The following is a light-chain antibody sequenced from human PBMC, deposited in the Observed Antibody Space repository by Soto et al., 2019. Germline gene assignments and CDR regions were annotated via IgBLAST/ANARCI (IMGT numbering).Light chain of an antibody. V-gene: IGKV3-20*01. CDR1: QSVSSSY. Sequence: EIVLTQSPGTLSLSPGETATLSCRASQSVSSSYLAWYQQKPGQAPRLLIYGASSRATGIPDRFSGSGSGTDFALTISRLEHEDFEVYYCQQYGSSHRTLGQGTKVDIK. CDR3: QQYGSSHRT. CDR2: GAS. J-gene: IGKJ1*01.